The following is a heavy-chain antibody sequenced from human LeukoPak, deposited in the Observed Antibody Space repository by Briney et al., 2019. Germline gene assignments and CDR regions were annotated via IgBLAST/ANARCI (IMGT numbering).Heavy chain of an antibody. D-gene: IGHD2-15*01. J-gene: IGHJ4*02. CDR3: ARDSFKGIVVVVAATSHFDY. Sequence: PGGSLRLSCAASGFTFSSYGMHWVRQAPGKGLEWVAVISYDGSNKYYADSVKGRFTISRDNSKNTLYLQMNSLRAEDTAVYYCARDSFKGIVVVVAATSHFDYWGQGTLVTVSS. V-gene: IGHV3-30*03. CDR2: ISYDGSNK. CDR1: GFTFSSYG.